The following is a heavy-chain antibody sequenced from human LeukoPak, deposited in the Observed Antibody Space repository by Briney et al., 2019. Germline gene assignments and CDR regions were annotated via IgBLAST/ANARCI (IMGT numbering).Heavy chain of an antibody. J-gene: IGHJ4*02. Sequence: PSETLSLTCTVSGGSISSHYWSWIRQPPGKGLEWIGYIYYSGSTNYNPSLKSRVTISVDTSKNQFSLKLSSVTAADTAVCYCARDLGNWDDYWGQGTLVTVSS. CDR1: GGSISSHY. D-gene: IGHD7-27*01. CDR3: ARDLGNWDDY. V-gene: IGHV4-59*11. CDR2: IYYSGST.